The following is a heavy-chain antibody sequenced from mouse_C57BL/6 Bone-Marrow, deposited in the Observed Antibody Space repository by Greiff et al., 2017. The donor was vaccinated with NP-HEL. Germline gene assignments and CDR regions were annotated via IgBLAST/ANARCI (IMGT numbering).Heavy chain of an antibody. CDR1: GFTFRDYY. D-gene: IGHD1-1*01. Sequence: EVKLEESGGGLVQPGGSLKLSCAASGFTFRDYYMYWVRQTPEKRLEWVAYISNGGGSTYYPDTVKGRFTISRDNAKNTLYLQMRRLKSEDTAMYYCARHYYYGTAMDYWGQGTSVTVSS. V-gene: IGHV5-12*01. CDR3: ARHYYYGTAMDY. CDR2: ISNGGGST. J-gene: IGHJ4*01.